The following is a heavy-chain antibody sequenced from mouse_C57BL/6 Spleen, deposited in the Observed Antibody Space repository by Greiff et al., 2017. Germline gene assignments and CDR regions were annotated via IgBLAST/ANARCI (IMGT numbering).Heavy chain of an antibody. V-gene: IGHV1-50*01. CDR3: ARSGVTTMFDY. J-gene: IGHJ2*01. D-gene: IGHD2-2*01. CDR1: GYTFTSYW. Sequence: QVHVKQPGAELVKPGASVKLSCKASGYTFTSYWMQWVKQRPGQGLEWIGEIDPSDSYTNYNQKFKGKATLTVDTSSSTAYMQLSSLTSEDSAVYYCARSGVTTMFDYWGQGTTLTVSS. CDR2: IDPSDSYT.